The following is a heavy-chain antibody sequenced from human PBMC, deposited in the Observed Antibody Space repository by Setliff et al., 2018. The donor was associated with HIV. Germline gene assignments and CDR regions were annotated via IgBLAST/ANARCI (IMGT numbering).Heavy chain of an antibody. D-gene: IGHD3-9*01. CDR2: IRGSGVNS. Sequence: PGGSLRLSCAASGFTFSNYVINWVRQAPGKGLEWISGIRGSGVNSYYADSVKGRFTISRDNSKNTVYLQMNSLRAEDTAVYYCAKPSNTGYLFCSDYWGQGTLVTVSS. J-gene: IGHJ4*02. CDR3: AKPSNTGYLFCSDY. V-gene: IGHV3-23*01. CDR1: GFTFSNYV.